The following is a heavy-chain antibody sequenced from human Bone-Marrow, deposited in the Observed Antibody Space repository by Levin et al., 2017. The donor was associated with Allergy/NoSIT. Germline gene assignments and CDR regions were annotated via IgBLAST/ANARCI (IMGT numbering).Heavy chain of an antibody. D-gene: IGHD6-6*01. CDR1: GFTFSSYW. CDR3: AREYSTSSGMDV. V-gene: IGHV3-74*01. CDR2: INSDGSST. Sequence: QAGGSLRLSCAASGFTFSSYWMHWARQAPGKGLVWVSRINSDGSSTSYADSVKGRFTISRDNAKNTLYLQMNSLRAEDTAVYFCAREYSTSSGMDVWGQGTTVTVSS. J-gene: IGHJ6*02.